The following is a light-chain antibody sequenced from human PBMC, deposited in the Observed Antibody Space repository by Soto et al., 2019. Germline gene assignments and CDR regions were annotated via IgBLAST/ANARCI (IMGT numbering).Light chain of an antibody. CDR2: WAS. V-gene: IGKV4-1*01. J-gene: IGKJ4*01. CDR1: QNVFYSSNNKNK. Sequence: DIVMTQSPASLAVSLGERATINCKSSQNVFYSSNNKNKLAWYQQKPGQPPKLLIYWASSRESGVPDRFSGSGSGTDFTLTISSLQAEDVAVYYCQQYYSLPLTFGGGTKVEIK. CDR3: QQYYSLPLT.